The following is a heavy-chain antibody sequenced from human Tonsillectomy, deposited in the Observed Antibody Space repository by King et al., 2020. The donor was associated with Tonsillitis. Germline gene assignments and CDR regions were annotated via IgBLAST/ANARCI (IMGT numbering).Heavy chain of an antibody. J-gene: IGHJ3*02. CDR3: TRDGDYVAFDI. D-gene: IGHD4-17*01. CDR2: SRNKANSYTT. CDR1: GFTFRDYY. V-gene: IGHV3-72*01. Sequence: VQLVESGGGLVQPGGSLRLSCAASGFTFRDYYMDWVRQAPGKGLEWVGRSRNKANSYTTEYAASVKGRFTISRDDSKNSLYLQMNSLKTEDTAVYYCTRDGDYVAFDIWGQGTMVTVSS.